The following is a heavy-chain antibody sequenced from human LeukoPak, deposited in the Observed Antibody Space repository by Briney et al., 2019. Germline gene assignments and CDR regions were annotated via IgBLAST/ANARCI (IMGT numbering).Heavy chain of an antibody. J-gene: IGHJ6*03. CDR2: FDPENGER. CDR1: GYTLTELS. V-gene: IGHV1-24*01. Sequence: GASVKVSCKVSGYTLTELSMHWVRQAPGKGLEWMGGFDPENGERIYAQKFQGRVTMTEDTSTDTAYMELSSLRSEDTAVYYCATGRRGLHYYNYYYMDVWGKGTTVTISS. CDR3: ATGRRGLHYYNYYYMDV.